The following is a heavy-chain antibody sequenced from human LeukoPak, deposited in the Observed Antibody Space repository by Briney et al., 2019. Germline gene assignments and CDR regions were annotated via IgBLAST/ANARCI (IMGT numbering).Heavy chain of an antibody. CDR3: ARDYYDSSGYYSPDY. CDR2: ISAYNGNT. V-gene: IGHV1-18*01. J-gene: IGHJ4*02. D-gene: IGHD3-22*01. CDR1: GYTFTSYG. Sequence: ASVKVSCKASGYTFTSYGISWVRQAPGQGLEWMGWISAYNGNTNYAQKLQGRVTMTTDTSTSTAYMELRSLRSDDTAVYYCARDYYDSSGYYSPDYWGQGTPVTVSS.